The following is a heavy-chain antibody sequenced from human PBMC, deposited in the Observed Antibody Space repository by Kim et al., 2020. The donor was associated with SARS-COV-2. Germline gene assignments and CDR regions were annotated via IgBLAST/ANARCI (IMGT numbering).Heavy chain of an antibody. J-gene: IGHJ5*02. Sequence: GGSLRLSCEASGFTFSNYWMNWVRQGPGKGLVWVSRINSDGSDTHYADSVKGRFTISRDNAKNTLHLQLNSLGAEDTAIYYCARGTFQQGFDPWGQGTLVTVSS. D-gene: IGHD6-13*01. CDR3: ARGTFQQGFDP. V-gene: IGHV3-74*01. CDR1: GFTFSNYW. CDR2: INSDGSDT.